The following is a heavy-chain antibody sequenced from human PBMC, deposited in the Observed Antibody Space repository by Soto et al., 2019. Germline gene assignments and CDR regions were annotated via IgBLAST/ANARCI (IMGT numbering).Heavy chain of an antibody. CDR1: GYPFTYYD. J-gene: IGHJ2*01. D-gene: IGHD4-17*01. CDR3: ARVHTVTTYFDV. CDR2: MNPKSGNT. Sequence: QVQLVQSGAEVKKPGASVRVSCQASGYPFTYYDINWVRQAPGQGLEWMGWMNPKSGNTGSAQRFQGRLTMTSNTSINTAYMDLTSLTSEDGATYYCARVHTVTTYFDVWGLGTPVTVSS. V-gene: IGHV1-8*01.